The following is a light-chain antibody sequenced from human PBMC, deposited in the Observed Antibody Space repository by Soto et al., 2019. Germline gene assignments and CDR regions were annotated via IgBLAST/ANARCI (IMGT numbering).Light chain of an antibody. Sequence: DIQMTQSPSSLSASVGDSVTITCRASQSISSYLNWYQQKPGTAPKLLTYAASSLQSGVPSRFSGSGSGTDFTLNISSLQPDDVATYYCMQSYSTPLTFGGGTKVEIK. CDR3: MQSYSTPLT. CDR1: QSISSY. CDR2: AAS. J-gene: IGKJ4*01. V-gene: IGKV1-39*01.